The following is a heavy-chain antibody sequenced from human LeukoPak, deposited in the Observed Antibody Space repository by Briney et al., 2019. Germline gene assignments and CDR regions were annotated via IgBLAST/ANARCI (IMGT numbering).Heavy chain of an antibody. Sequence: SVKVSCKDSGGTFSSYSINWVRQAPRQGLEWMGGIIPLFNTPNYAQKFQGRVSITADTSTNTTYMELSSLTSEDTAVYYCTRAGIPGYCGAATCCNWLDPWGQGTLVTVSS. CDR3: TRAGIPGYCGAATCCNWLDP. CDR2: IIPLFNTP. CDR1: GGTFSSYS. V-gene: IGHV1-69*06. D-gene: IGHD2-15*01. J-gene: IGHJ5*02.